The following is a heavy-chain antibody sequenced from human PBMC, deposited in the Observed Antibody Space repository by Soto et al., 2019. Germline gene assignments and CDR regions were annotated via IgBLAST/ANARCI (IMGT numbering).Heavy chain of an antibody. D-gene: IGHD6-19*01. J-gene: IGHJ5*02. V-gene: IGHV4-59*08. Sequence: PSETLSLTCTVSGGSISSYYWCWIRQPPGKGLEWIGYIYYSGSTNYNPSLKSRVTISVDTSKNQFSLKLSSVTAADTAVYYCARLNGSSGWLTVRWFDPWGQGTLLTISS. CDR2: IYYSGST. CDR1: GGSISSYY. CDR3: ARLNGSSGWLTVRWFDP.